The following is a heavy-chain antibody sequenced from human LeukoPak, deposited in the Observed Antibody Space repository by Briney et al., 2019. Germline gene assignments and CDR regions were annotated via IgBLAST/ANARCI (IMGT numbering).Heavy chain of an antibody. V-gene: IGHV1-2*02. J-gene: IGHJ3*02. CDR3: ARSKGGGHYTFDI. CDR2: INSNSGGT. CDR1: GYTFTGYY. Sequence: ASVKVSCKASGYTFTGYYMYWVRRAPGQGLEWMGWINSNSGGTNYAQNFQGRVTMTRDTSISTAYMELTRLRSDDTAVYYCARSKGGGHYTFDIWGQGTMVTVSS. D-gene: IGHD3-16*01.